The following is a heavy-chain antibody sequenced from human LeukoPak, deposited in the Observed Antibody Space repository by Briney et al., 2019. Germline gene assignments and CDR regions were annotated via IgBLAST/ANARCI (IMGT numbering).Heavy chain of an antibody. D-gene: IGHD3-22*01. J-gene: IGHJ4*02. CDR1: GASITSCT. CDR3: ARLADDSSGYYVLLFDY. Sequence: LSLTFTVAGASITSCTWSWIRQPPGPGLEWIGYIYISGSTNYNSSPNSRVTISVDTSKNKFSLKLSSMTAADTAVYSCARLADDSSGYYVLLFDYCGQGTLATVSS. V-gene: IGHV4-59*08. CDR2: IYISGST.